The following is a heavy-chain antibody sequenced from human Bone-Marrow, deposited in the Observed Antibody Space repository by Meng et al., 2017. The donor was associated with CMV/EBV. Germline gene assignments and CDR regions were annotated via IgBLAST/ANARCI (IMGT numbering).Heavy chain of an antibody. V-gene: IGHV1-69*05. D-gene: IGHD2-2*02. J-gene: IGHJ6*02. CDR2: IIPIFGTA. CDR1: GGTFSSYA. CDR3: ARDMGAKEYQLLYIPYYYGMDV. Sequence: SVKVSCKASGGTFSSYAISWVRQAPGQGLEWMGGIIPIFGTANYAQKFQGRVTITTDESTSTAYMELSSLRSEDTAVYYCARDMGAKEYQLLYIPYYYGMDVWGQGTTVTVSS.